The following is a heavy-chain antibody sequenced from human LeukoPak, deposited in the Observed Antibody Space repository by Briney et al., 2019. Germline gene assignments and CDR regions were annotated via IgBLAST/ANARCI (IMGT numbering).Heavy chain of an antibody. CDR1: GYTFTGYY. CDR2: INPNSGGT. Sequence: GASVKVSCKASGYTFTGYYMHWVRQAPGQGLEWMGWINPNSGGTNYAQKFQGRVTMTRDTSITTAYMDLSRLRSDDTAVYYCARASSSWDFDYWGQGTLVTVSS. J-gene: IGHJ4*02. CDR3: ARASSSWDFDY. V-gene: IGHV1-2*02. D-gene: IGHD6-13*01.